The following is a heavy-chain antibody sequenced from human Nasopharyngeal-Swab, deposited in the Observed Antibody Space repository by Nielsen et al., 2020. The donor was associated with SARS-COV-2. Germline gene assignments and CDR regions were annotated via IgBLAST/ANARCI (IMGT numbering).Heavy chain of an antibody. D-gene: IGHD1-26*01. CDR2: ISGDGSST. CDR3: ARGSGPHGSWDY. CDR1: GFTFSSYG. J-gene: IGHJ4*02. Sequence: GESLKISCAASGFTFSSYGMHWVRQVPGKGLVWISRISGDGSSTSYADSVKGRLTISRDNAKNTLYLQINTLTGEDTAVYHCARGSGPHGSWDYWGQGTLVTVSS. V-gene: IGHV3-74*01.